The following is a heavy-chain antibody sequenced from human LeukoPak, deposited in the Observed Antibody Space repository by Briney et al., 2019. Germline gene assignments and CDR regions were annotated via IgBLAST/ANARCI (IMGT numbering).Heavy chain of an antibody. Sequence: PGGSLRLSCAASGFTFSSYEMNWVRPAPGQGLEWVAYISSTGNTVHYAGSVKGRFTISRDNAKNSLYLQMNRLRAEDTAVYYCTKETPQMDVWGKGTTVIVSS. J-gene: IGHJ6*04. CDR1: GFTFSSYE. V-gene: IGHV3-48*03. CDR3: TKETPQMDV. D-gene: IGHD2-15*01. CDR2: ISSTGNTV.